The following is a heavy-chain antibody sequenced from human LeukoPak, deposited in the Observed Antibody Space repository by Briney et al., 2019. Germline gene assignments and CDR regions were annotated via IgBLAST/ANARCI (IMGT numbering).Heavy chain of an antibody. CDR1: GGTFSSYA. D-gene: IGHD6-13*01. V-gene: IGHV1-69*05. CDR2: IIPIFGTA. J-gene: IGHJ5*02. CDR3: ARGGGSSSWYTGFDP. Sequence: SVKVSCKASGGTFSSYAISWVRQAPGQGLEWMGGIIPIFGTANYAQKFQGRVTMTRNTSISTAYMELSSLRSEDTAVYYCARGGGSSSWYTGFDPWGQGTLVTVSS.